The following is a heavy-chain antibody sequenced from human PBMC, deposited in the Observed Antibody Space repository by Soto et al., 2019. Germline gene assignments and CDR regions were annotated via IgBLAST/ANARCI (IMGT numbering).Heavy chain of an antibody. J-gene: IGHJ5*02. Sequence: SETLSLTCAVSGGSISSSNWWSWVRQPPGKGLEWIGEIYHSGSNNYNPSLKSRVTISVDKSKNQFSLKLSSVTAADTAVYYCARGRNSSGWNWFDPWGQGTLVTVSS. CDR2: IYHSGSN. CDR3: ARGRNSSGWNWFDP. V-gene: IGHV4-4*02. CDR1: GGSISSSNW. D-gene: IGHD6-19*01.